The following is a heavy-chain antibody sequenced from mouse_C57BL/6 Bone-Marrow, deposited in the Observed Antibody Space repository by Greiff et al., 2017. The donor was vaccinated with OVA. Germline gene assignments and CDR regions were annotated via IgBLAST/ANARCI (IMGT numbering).Heavy chain of an antibody. Sequence: EVKLVESGGGLVQPKGSLKLSCAASGFTFNTYAMHWVRQAPGKGLEWVAHIRSKSSNYATYYADSVKDRFTISRDDSQSMLYLQMNNLKTEDTAMYYCVRDRLYYYAMDYWGQGTSVTVSS. CDR1: GFTFNTYA. CDR3: VRDRLYYYAMDY. D-gene: IGHD2-2*01. V-gene: IGHV10-3*01. J-gene: IGHJ4*01. CDR2: IRSKSSNYAT.